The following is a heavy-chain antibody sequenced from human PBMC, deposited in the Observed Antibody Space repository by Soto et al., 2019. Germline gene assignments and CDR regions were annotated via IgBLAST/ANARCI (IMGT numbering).Heavy chain of an antibody. CDR3: THSRQPSTLTTSAEYFQH. D-gene: IGHD4-17*01. V-gene: IGHV2-5*02. CDR2: IYWDDDK. J-gene: IGHJ1*01. Sequence: QITLKESGPTLVKPTQTLTLTCTFSGFSLSTSGVHVGWIRQPPGKAPEWLALIYWDDDKRYSPSLKSRLTITKDTSKNQVVLTMTNMDPVDTATYYCTHSRQPSTLTTSAEYFQHWGQGTLVTVSS. CDR1: GFSLSTSGVH.